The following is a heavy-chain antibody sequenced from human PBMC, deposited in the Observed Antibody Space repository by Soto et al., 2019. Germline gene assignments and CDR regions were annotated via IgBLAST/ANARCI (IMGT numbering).Heavy chain of an antibody. CDR1: GFTFSSYG. Sequence: QVQLVESGGGVVQPGRSLRLSCAASGFTFSSYGMHWVRQAPGKGLEWVAVIWYDGSNKYYADSVKGRFTISRDNSKNTLYLKMNSLRAEDTAVYYCAREGYDSSGYYPRYYFDYWGQGTLVTVSS. CDR3: AREGYDSSGYYPRYYFDY. D-gene: IGHD3-22*01. CDR2: IWYDGSNK. J-gene: IGHJ4*02. V-gene: IGHV3-33*01.